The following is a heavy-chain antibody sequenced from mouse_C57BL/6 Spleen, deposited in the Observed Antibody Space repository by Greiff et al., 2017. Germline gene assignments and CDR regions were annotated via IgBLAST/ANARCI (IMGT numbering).Heavy chain of an antibody. D-gene: IGHD4-1*01. V-gene: IGHV1-63*01. CDR3: ARSELGRGENAMDY. J-gene: IGHJ4*01. Sequence: QVQLQQSGAELVRPGTSVKMSCKASGYTFTNYWIGWAKQRPGHGLEWIGDIYPGGGYTNYNEKFKGKATLTADKSSSTAYMQFSSLTSEDSAIYYCARSELGRGENAMDYWGQGTSVTVSS. CDR1: GYTFTNYW. CDR2: IYPGGGYT.